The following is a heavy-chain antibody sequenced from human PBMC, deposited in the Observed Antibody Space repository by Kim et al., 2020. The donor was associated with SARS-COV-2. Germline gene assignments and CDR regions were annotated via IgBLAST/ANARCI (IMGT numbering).Heavy chain of an antibody. Sequence: ASVKVSCKASGYTFTSYDINWVRQATGQGLEWMGWMNPNSGNTGYAQKFQGRVTMTRNTSISTAYMELSSLRSEDTAVYYCARAPGAYCGGDCYPYYYYGMDVWGQGTTVTVSS. J-gene: IGHJ6*02. V-gene: IGHV1-8*01. CDR3: ARAPGAYCGGDCYPYYYYGMDV. CDR1: GYTFTSYD. CDR2: MNPNSGNT. D-gene: IGHD2-21*02.